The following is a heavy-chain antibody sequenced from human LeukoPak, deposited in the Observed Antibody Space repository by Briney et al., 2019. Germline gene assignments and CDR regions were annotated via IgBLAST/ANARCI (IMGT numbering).Heavy chain of an antibody. CDR2: ISWNSGSI. Sequence: GRSLRLSCAASGFTFDDYAMHWVRQAPGKGLEWVSGISWNSGSIGYADSVKGRFTISRDNSKNTVSLQMNSLRAEDTAVYYCAKSDCASDGCKLLNYWGQGALVTASS. J-gene: IGHJ4*02. CDR1: GFTFDDYA. D-gene: IGHD2-21*01. V-gene: IGHV3-9*01. CDR3: AKSDCASDGCKLLNY.